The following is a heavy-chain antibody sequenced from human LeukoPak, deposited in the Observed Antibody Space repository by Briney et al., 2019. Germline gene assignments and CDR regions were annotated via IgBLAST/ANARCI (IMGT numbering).Heavy chain of an antibody. V-gene: IGHV3-64*01. J-gene: IGHJ2*01. CDR2: ISSNGGST. CDR3: ARGSAVAASNWYFDL. CDR1: GFTFSSYA. D-gene: IGHD6-19*01. Sequence: PGGSLRLSCAASGFTFSSYAMHWVRQAPGKGLEYVSAISSNGGSTYYANSVKGRFTISRDNSKNTLYLQMGSLRAEDMAVYYCARGSAVAASNWYFDLWGRGTLVTVSS.